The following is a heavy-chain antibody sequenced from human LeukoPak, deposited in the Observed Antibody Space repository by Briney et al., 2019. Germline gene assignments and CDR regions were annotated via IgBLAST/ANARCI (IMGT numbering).Heavy chain of an antibody. CDR1: GDSISRSTYY. D-gene: IGHD6-25*01. CDR2: VYYGRSP. Sequence: SSETLSLTCTVSGDSISRSTYYWAWIRQPPGKGLEWIGSVYYGRSPYFNPSLESRATISVDTSKNHFSLKMSSVTAADTAVYYCARSSGTGTFSYWGQGTLVTVSS. J-gene: IGHJ4*02. V-gene: IGHV4-39*02. CDR3: ARSSGTGTFSY.